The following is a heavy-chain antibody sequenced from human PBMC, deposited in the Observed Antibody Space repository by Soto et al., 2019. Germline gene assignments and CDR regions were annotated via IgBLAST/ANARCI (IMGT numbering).Heavy chain of an antibody. CDR1: GGTFNNYV. CDR3: AGRCDGTNCLAHFDY. V-gene: IGHV1-69*06. CDR2: IIPIFGTP. J-gene: IGHJ4*02. Sequence: QVQLVQSGAEVKKPGSSVNVSCRASGGTFNNYVINWVRQAPGQGLEWMAGIIPIFGTPNYEQKFQGRVTITADKSTSTAYMELNSLRSEDTAVYYCAGRCDGTNCLAHFDYWGQGTLVTVSS. D-gene: IGHD2-2*01.